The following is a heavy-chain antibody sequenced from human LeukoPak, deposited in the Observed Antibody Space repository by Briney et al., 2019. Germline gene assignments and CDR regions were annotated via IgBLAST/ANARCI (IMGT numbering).Heavy chain of an antibody. J-gene: IGHJ4*02. D-gene: IGHD6-13*01. V-gene: IGHV1-8*01. Sequence: ASVKVSCKASGYTFTSYDINWVRQATGQGLDWMGWMNPNSGNTGYAQKFQGRVTMTRNTSISTAYMELSSLRSEDTAVYYCARGKGPIAAAGKGFNYWGQGTLVTVSS. CDR1: GYTFTSYD. CDR2: MNPNSGNT. CDR3: ARGKGPIAAAGKGFNY.